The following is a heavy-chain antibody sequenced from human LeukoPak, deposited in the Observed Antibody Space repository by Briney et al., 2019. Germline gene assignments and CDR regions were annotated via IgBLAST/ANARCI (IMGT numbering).Heavy chain of an antibody. D-gene: IGHD3-16*02. CDR2: IIPIFGTA. CDR1: GGTFSSYA. J-gene: IGHJ4*02. Sequence: SVKVSCKASGGTFSSYAISWVRQVPGQGLEWMGRIIPIFGTANYAQKFQGRVTITTDESTRTAYMELSSLRSEDTNVYYCARPRIARPSHYCFDYWGQGTLVTVSS. CDR3: ARPRIARPSHYCFDY. V-gene: IGHV1-69*05.